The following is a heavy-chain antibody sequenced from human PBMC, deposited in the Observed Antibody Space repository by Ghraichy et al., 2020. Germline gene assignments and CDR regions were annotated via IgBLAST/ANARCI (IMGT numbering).Heavy chain of an antibody. CDR2: INPSGSST. V-gene: IGHV1-46*01. CDR1: GYTFTSYY. J-gene: IGHJ3*02. D-gene: IGHD3-22*01. CDR3: AGRKSDYYDSSGYYRNPHAFDI. Sequence: ASVKVSCKASGYTFTSYYMHWVRQAPGQGLEWMGIINPSGSSTSYAQKFQGRVTMTRDTSTSTVYMELSSLRSEDTAVYYCAGRKSDYYDSSGYYRNPHAFDIWGQGTMVTVSS.